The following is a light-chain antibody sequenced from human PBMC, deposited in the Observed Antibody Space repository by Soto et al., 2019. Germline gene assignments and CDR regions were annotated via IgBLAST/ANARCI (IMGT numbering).Light chain of an antibody. V-gene: IGLV2-14*01. J-gene: IGLJ1*01. CDR3: SPYTSSSTYV. CDR1: SSDVGNYNY. CDR2: EVS. Sequence: QAPLTQPASVSGSPGQSITISCTGTSSDVGNYNYVSWYQQHPGKAPKLMIYEVSNRPSGVSNRFSGSKSGNTASLTISGLRAEDEADYHCSPYTSSSTYVFGTGTKV.